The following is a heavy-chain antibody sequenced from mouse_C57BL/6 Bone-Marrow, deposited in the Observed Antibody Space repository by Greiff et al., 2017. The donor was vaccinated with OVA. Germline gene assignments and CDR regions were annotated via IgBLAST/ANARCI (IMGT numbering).Heavy chain of an antibody. CDR3: AHYDSRRYLHY. D-gene: IGHD1-1*01. J-gene: IGHJ2*01. CDR2: IAPSDSYI. V-gene: IGHV1-59*01. Sequence: QVQLQQPGAELVRPGTSVKLSCKASGYTFTNYWMHWVKQRPGQGLEWIGVIAPSDSYINYNQKFKGRATLTVDTSSSTAYMHLSSLTSEDSAVCDCAHYDSRRYLHYWGQGTALTVSS. CDR1: GYTFTNYW.